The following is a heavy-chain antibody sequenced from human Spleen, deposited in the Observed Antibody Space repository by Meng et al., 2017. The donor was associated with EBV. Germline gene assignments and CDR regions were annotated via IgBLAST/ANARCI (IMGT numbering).Heavy chain of an antibody. CDR3: SRDLVGSDDV. J-gene: IGHJ4*02. Sequence: QVQLVESGGGLVKPGGSLRLSCTASGFTFSDYYMSWIRQAPGKGLEWISYISSSGPTKFYADSVKGRFTISRDNTKNTLYLHMTSLRVEDTAVYFCSRDLVGSDDVWGQGTLVTVSS. CDR1: GFTFSDYY. V-gene: IGHV3-11*04. D-gene: IGHD5-24*01. CDR2: ISSSGPTK.